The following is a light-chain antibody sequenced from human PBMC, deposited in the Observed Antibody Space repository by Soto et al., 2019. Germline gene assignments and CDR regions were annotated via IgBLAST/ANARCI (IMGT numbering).Light chain of an antibody. CDR1: SSNIGSNT. V-gene: IGLV1-44*01. J-gene: IGLJ2*01. CDR2: SNN. CDR3: VAGDDSLNGYVV. Sequence: QSVLTQPPSASGTPGQRVTISCSGSSSNIGSNTVHWYQQLPGTAPKLVIYSNNQRPSGVPDRFSGSKSGTSASLAISGLQSEDEADYYCVAGDDSLNGYVVFGGGTKLTVL.